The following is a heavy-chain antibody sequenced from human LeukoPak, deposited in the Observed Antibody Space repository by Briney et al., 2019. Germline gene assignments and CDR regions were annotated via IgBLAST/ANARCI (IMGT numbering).Heavy chain of an antibody. Sequence: PGGTLRLSCAASGFTFSSYGMHWVREAPGKGLEGVAVIWYDGSNKYYADSVKGRFTISRDNSKNTLYLQMNSLRAEDTAVYYCARDKGDLPSYYYYYGMDVWGKGTTVTVSS. CDR1: GFTFSSYG. J-gene: IGHJ6*04. D-gene: IGHD1-26*01. V-gene: IGHV3-33*01. CDR3: ARDKGDLPSYYYYYGMDV. CDR2: IWYDGSNK.